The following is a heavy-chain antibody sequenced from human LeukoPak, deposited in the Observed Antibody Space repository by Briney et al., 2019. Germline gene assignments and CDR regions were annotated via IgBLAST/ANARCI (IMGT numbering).Heavy chain of an antibody. CDR2: IYYSGST. V-gene: IGHV4-59*01. D-gene: IGHD2-15*01. CDR3: ARTDCSGGSCYFDY. Sequence: SETLSLTCTVSGGSISSYYWSWIRQPPGKGREWIGYIYYSGSTNYNPSLKSRVTISVDTSKNQFSLKLSSVTAADTAVYYCARTDCSGGSCYFDYWGQGTLVTVSS. CDR1: GGSISSYY. J-gene: IGHJ4*02.